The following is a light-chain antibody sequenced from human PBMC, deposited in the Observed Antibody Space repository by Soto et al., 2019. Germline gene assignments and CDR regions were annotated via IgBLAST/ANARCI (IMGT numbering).Light chain of an antibody. V-gene: IGKV3-20*01. CDR2: GAS. Sequence: EVVLTQSPGTLSLSPGERASLSCRASQSVSISYLALYQHKPGQAPRLLIYGASSRATGLPDRFSGSGSGTDFPLTISRLEPEDFAVYYCQQYGSSPETFGQGTKV. CDR1: QSVSISY. J-gene: IGKJ1*01. CDR3: QQYGSSPET.